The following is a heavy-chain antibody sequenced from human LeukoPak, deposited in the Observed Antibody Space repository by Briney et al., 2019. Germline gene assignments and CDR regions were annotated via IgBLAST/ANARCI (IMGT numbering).Heavy chain of an antibody. Sequence: SETLSLTCTVSGGSISSQYWSWIRQPPGKGLEWIGYMYYSGSTNYNPSLKSRVTVSVDTSKNQFSLKLSSVTAADTAVYYCARGGIAAAGSLWFDPWGQGTLVTVSS. CDR2: MYYSGST. CDR3: ARGGIAAAGSLWFDP. CDR1: GGSISSQY. D-gene: IGHD6-13*01. J-gene: IGHJ5*02. V-gene: IGHV4-59*11.